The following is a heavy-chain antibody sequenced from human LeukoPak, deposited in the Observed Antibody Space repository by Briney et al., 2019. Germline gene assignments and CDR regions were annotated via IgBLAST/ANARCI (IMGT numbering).Heavy chain of an antibody. J-gene: IGHJ6*02. CDR1: GFTFSSYS. V-gene: IGHV3-21*01. Sequence: PGGSLRLSCAASGFTFSSYSMNWVRQAPGKGLEWVSSISSSSSYIYYADSVKGRFTISRDNAKNSLYLQMNSRRAEDTAVYYCARERHIVVVVAANYGMDVWGQGTTVTVSS. CDR2: ISSSSSYI. CDR3: ARERHIVVVVAANYGMDV. D-gene: IGHD2-15*01.